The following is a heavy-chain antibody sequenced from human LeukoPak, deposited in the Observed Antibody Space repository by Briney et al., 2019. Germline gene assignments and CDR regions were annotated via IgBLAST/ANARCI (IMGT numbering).Heavy chain of an antibody. CDR2: INHSGST. Sequence: SETLSLTCAVYGGSFSGYYWSWIRQPPGKGLEWIGEINHSGSTNYNPSLKSRVTISVDTSKNQFSLKLNSLTAADTAVYYCARDPSRSCSGGHCYSTWGQGTLVIVSS. V-gene: IGHV4-34*01. CDR1: GGSFSGYY. D-gene: IGHD2-15*01. J-gene: IGHJ5*02. CDR3: ARDPSRSCSGGHCYST.